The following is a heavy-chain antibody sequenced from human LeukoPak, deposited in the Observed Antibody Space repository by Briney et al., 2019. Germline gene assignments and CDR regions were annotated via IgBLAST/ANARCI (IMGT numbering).Heavy chain of an antibody. J-gene: IGHJ4*02. CDR2: ISSSSSTI. V-gene: IGHV3-48*01. D-gene: IGHD3-10*01. Sequence: GGSLRLSCAASGFTFSSYSMNWARQAPGKGLEWVSYISSSSSTIYYADSVKGRFTISRDNAKNSLYLQMNSLRAEDTAVYYCASLPLYYYGSGSYSRYWGQGTLVTVSS. CDR1: GFTFSSYS. CDR3: ASLPLYYYGSGSYSRY.